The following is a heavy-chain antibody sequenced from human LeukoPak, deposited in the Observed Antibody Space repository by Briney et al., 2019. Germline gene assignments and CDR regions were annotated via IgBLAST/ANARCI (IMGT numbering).Heavy chain of an antibody. D-gene: IGHD4-17*01. CDR1: GGSISSYY. Sequence: PSETLSLTCTVSGGSISSYYWSWIRQPPGKGLEWIGYIYYSGSTNYNPSLKSRVTISVDTSKNQFSLKLSSVTAADTAVYYCASLDYGDYEVVSWGQGTLVTVSS. CDR3: ASLDYGDYEVVS. J-gene: IGHJ4*02. CDR2: IYYSGST. V-gene: IGHV4-59*01.